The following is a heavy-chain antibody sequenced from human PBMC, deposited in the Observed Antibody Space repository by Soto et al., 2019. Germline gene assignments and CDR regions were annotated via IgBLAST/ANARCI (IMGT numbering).Heavy chain of an antibody. Sequence: QLQLQESGPGLVKPSETLSLTCTVSGGSISSSSYYWGWIRQPPGKGLEWIGSIYYSGSTYYNPSLKSRVTISVDTSKNQFSLKLSSVTAADTAVYYCARGLTRDYYDSSGYLDYGGQGTLVTVSS. D-gene: IGHD3-22*01. CDR3: ARGLTRDYYDSSGYLDY. CDR2: IYYSGST. J-gene: IGHJ4*02. V-gene: IGHV4-39*01. CDR1: GGSISSSSYY.